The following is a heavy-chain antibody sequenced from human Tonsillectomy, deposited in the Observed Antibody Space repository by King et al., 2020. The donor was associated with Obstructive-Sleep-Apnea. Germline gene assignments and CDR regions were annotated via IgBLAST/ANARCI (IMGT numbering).Heavy chain of an antibody. CDR2: VYHVGGP. Sequence: VQLQESGPGLVKPSGTLSLTCAVSGGSISSSNWWSWVRQPPGKGLGWFGEVYHVGGPKSNPSLKSRVTISVNKSKNQFSLKLGSVTAADTAGYYCARIAAAAKGYFDYWGQGTLVTVSS. CDR3: ARIAAAAKGYFDY. CDR1: GGSISSSNW. V-gene: IGHV4-4*02. J-gene: IGHJ4*02. D-gene: IGHD6-13*01.